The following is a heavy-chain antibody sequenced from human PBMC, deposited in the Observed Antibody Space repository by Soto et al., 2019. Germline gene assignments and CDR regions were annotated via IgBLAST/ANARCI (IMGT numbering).Heavy chain of an antibody. V-gene: IGHV3-33*01. Sequence: QVQLVESGGGVVQPGRSLRLSCAASGFTFSSYGMHWVRQAPGKGLEWVAVIWYDGSNKYYADSVKGRFTISRDNSKNTLDLQMNSLRAEDTAVYYCAREGAVRTLDYWGQGTLVTVSS. CDR3: AREGAVRTLDY. CDR2: IWYDGSNK. J-gene: IGHJ4*02. CDR1: GFTFSSYG.